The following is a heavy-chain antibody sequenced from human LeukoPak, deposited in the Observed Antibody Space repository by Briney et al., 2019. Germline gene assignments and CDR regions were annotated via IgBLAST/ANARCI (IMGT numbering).Heavy chain of an antibody. CDR2: TTGNGVST. V-gene: IGHV3-23*01. D-gene: IGHD5-12*01. CDR3: AKDHVTCGSSFDS. CDR1: GFTFSTYA. Sequence: GGSLRLSCAASGFTFSTYAMNWVRQAPGKGLEWVSPTTGNGVSTYYADSVKGRFTISRDNSKNTLYLQMDSLRAEDTAIYYCAKDHVTCGSSFDSSGQGTLVTVSS. J-gene: IGHJ4*02.